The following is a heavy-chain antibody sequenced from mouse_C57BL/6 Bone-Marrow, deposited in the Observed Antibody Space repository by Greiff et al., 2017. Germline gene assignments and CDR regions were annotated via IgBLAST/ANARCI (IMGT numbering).Heavy chain of an antibody. Sequence: QVQLQQSGAELVKPGASVKISCKASGYAFSSYWMNWVKQRPGKGLEWIGQIYPGDGDTNYNGKFKGKATLTADKSSSTAYMQLSSLTSEDSAVYFCARGGYSPPWFAYWGQGTLVTVSA. CDR2: IYPGDGDT. CDR3: ARGGYSPPWFAY. J-gene: IGHJ3*01. V-gene: IGHV1-80*01. CDR1: GYAFSSYW. D-gene: IGHD2-12*01.